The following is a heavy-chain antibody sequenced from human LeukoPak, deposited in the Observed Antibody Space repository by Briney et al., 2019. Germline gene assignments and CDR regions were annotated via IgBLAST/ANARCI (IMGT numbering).Heavy chain of an antibody. J-gene: IGHJ4*02. CDR3: ASHVGYSSGWEFDY. Sequence: SETLSLTCAVSGGSISSSNWWSWVRQPPGKGLEWIGEIYHSGSTNYNPSLKSRVTISVDKSKNQFSLKLSSVTAADTAVYYCASHVGYSSGWEFDYWGQGTLVTVSS. D-gene: IGHD6-19*01. CDR1: GGSISSSNW. V-gene: IGHV4-4*02. CDR2: IYHSGST.